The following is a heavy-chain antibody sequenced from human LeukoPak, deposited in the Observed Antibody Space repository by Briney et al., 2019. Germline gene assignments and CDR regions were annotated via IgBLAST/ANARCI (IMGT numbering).Heavy chain of an antibody. Sequence: GGSLRLSCAASGFTFSNYGMHWVRKAPGKGLEWVAFIHYDGSNIHYADSVQGRFTISRDNSKNTLHLQMNSLRAEDTAVYYCAKDPGYRSSTSYYDKERGFRLWGQGTLVTVSS. V-gene: IGHV3-30*02. CDR2: IHYDGSNI. CDR1: GFTFSNYG. CDR3: AKDPGYRSSTSYYDKERGFRL. J-gene: IGHJ1*01. D-gene: IGHD2-2*01.